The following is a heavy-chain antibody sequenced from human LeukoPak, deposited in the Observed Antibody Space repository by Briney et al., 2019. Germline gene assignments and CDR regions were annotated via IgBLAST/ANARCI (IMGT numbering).Heavy chain of an antibody. CDR2: IYYSGST. J-gene: IGHJ6*03. V-gene: IGHV4-39*01. CDR1: GGSISSSSYY. CDR3: ARLRAVLLLVYYYYMDV. Sequence: TSETLSLTCTVSGGSISSSSYYWGWIRQPPGKELDWIGSIYYSGSTYYNPSLKSRVTISVDTSKNQFSLKLSSVTAADTAVYYCARLRAVLLLVYYYYMDVWDKGTTVTVSS. D-gene: IGHD2-15*01.